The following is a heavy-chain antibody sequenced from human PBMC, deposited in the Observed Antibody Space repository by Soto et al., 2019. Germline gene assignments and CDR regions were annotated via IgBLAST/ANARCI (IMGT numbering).Heavy chain of an antibody. CDR2: IIPIFGTA. D-gene: IGHD3-22*01. V-gene: IGHV1-69*13. Sequence: ASVKVSCKASGGTFSSYAISWVRQAPGQGLEWMGGIIPIFGTANYAQKFQGRVTITADESTSTAYMELSSLRSEDTAVYYCARGVTYYYDSSGYFDYWGQGTLVTVSS. CDR3: ARGVTYYYDSSGYFDY. CDR1: GGTFSSYA. J-gene: IGHJ4*02.